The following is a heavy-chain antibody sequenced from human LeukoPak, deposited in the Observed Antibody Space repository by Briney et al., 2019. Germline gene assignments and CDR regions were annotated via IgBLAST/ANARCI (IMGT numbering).Heavy chain of an antibody. CDR2: INHSGST. J-gene: IGHJ4*02. CDR1: GVSFSGYY. CDR3: ARVPSPGGSYYFDY. Sequence: KPSETLSLTCAVYGVSFSGYYWSWIRQPPGKGLEWIGEINHSGSTNYNPSLKSRVTISVDRSKNQFSLKLSSVTAADTAVYYCARVPSPGGSYYFDYWGQGTLVTVSS. V-gene: IGHV4-34*01. D-gene: IGHD1-26*01.